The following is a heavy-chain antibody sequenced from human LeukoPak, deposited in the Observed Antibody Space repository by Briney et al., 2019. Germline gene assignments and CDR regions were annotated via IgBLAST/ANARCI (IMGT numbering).Heavy chain of an antibody. Sequence: SETLSLTCTVSGGSISSYYWSWIRQPPGKGLEWIGYIYYSESTNHNPSLKSRVTISVDTSKNQFSLKLSSVTAADTAVYYCARDRSYYAYWGQGTLVTVSS. CDR3: ARDRSYYAY. V-gene: IGHV4-59*01. CDR1: GGSISSYY. J-gene: IGHJ4*02. CDR2: IYYSEST.